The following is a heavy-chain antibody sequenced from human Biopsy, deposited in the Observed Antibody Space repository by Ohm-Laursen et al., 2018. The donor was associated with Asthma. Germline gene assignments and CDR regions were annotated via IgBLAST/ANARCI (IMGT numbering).Heavy chain of an antibody. CDR1: GFTFGDYW. D-gene: IGHD3-3*02. V-gene: IGHV3-7*01. CDR2: IKHDGTEK. CDR3: ARTFHFWSPYHAEHYQL. J-gene: IGHJ1*01. Sequence: GSLRLSCAASGFTFGDYWMSWVRQVPGEGLEWVANIKHDGTEKNHVDSLKGRFTISRDNAKNSLYLQMNSLRAEDTAVYYCARTFHFWSPYHAEHYQLWGQGTLVTASS.